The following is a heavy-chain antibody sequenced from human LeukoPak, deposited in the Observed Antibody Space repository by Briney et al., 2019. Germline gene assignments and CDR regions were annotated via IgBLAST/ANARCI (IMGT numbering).Heavy chain of an antibody. J-gene: IGHJ6*03. Sequence: PSETLSLTCAVYGGSFSGYYWSWIRQPPGKGLEWIGEINHSGSTNYNPSLKSRVTISVDTSKNQFSLKLSSVTAADTAVYYCARRGGVVVPAAMDVWGKGTTVTISS. V-gene: IGHV4-34*01. CDR3: ARRGGVVVPAAMDV. CDR1: GGSFSGYY. CDR2: INHSGST. D-gene: IGHD2-2*01.